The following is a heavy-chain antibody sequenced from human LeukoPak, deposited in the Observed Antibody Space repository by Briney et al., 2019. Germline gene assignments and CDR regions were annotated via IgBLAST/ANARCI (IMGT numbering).Heavy chain of an antibody. CDR3: AKRGLAAALFR. D-gene: IGHD6-13*01. Sequence: PGGSLRLSCAASGFTFSSYSMNWVRQAPGKGLEWVSDISGSGGSTYYADSVKGRFTISRDNSKNTLYLQMNRLRAEDTAVYYCAKRGLAAALFRWGQGTLVTVSS. J-gene: IGHJ4*02. CDR2: ISGSGGST. V-gene: IGHV3-23*01. CDR1: GFTFSSYS.